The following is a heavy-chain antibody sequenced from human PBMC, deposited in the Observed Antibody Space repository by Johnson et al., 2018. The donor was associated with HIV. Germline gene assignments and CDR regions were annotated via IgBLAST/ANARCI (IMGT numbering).Heavy chain of an antibody. V-gene: IGHV3-25*03. J-gene: IGHJ3*02. D-gene: IGHD6-6*01. CDR3: ARAVYSSSSSCAFDI. Sequence: VQLVESGGGLAKPAWSPRLSCAASQFTFSTYYMNCVRQAPGNGLALVGQVNPNGGSTYYADSVKGRFTISRDNSKNTLYLQMNSLRADDTAVYYCARAVYSSSSSCAFDIWGQGTMVTVSS. CDR2: NPNGGST. CDR1: QFTFSTYY.